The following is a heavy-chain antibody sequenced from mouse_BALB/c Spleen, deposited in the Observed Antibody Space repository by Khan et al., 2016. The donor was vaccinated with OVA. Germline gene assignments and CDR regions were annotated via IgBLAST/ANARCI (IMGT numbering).Heavy chain of an antibody. V-gene: IGHV3-2*02. J-gene: IGHJ4*01. D-gene: IGHD1-1*01. CDR3: ARGNYYGYAMDY. Sequence: VQLKESGPGLVKPSQSLSLTCTVTGYSITSNYAWNWIRQFPGNKLEWMGYISYSGSTNYNPSLKSRISITRDTSKNQFFLQLNSVTTEDTATYDCARGNYYGYAMDYWGQGTSITVSS. CDR2: ISYSGST. CDR1: GYSITSNYA.